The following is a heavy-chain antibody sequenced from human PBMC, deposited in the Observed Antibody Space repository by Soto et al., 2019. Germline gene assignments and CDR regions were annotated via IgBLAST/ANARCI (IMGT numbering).Heavy chain of an antibody. CDR1: GYPFIKYG. CDR3: PIAYDTGFDP. CDR2: IKVDSGYT. Sequence: QLQLVQSAAEVKKPGASVRVSCKAYGYPFIKYGISWIRQAPEQGLEWMGWIKVDSGYTNYAQKFQGRVTMTADTSSDTAFMEPRSLILDDAAVYFCPIAYDTGFDPWGQGTLVSVSP. J-gene: IGHJ5*02. D-gene: IGHD3-9*01. V-gene: IGHV1-18*04.